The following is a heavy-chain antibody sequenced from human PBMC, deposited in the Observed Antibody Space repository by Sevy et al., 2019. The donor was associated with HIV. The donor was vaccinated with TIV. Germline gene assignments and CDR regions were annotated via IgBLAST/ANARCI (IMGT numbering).Heavy chain of an antibody. CDR3: ARDRYYGSGSYYDYYYYYGMDV. Sequence: ASVKVSCKASGYTFTSYGISWVRQAPGQGLEWMGWISAYNGNTNYAQKLQGRVTMTTDTSTSTVYMELRSLRSDDTAVYYCARDRYYGSGSYYDYYYYYGMDVWGQGTTVTVSS. V-gene: IGHV1-18*01. J-gene: IGHJ6*02. D-gene: IGHD3-10*01. CDR1: GYTFTSYG. CDR2: ISAYNGNT.